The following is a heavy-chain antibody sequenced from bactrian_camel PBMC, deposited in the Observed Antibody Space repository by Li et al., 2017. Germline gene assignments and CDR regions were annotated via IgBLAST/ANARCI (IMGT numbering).Heavy chain of an antibody. CDR2: IFTVPGTK. V-gene: IGHV3S53*01. D-gene: IGHD5*01. J-gene: IGHJ4*01. CDR1: GTYPSTFC. CDR3: AADGRYWGEAWREAPRWSY. Sequence: HVQLVESGGGSVQPGGSLRLSCTVSGTYPSTFCMGWFRQSPGKEREGLARIFTVPGTKAYADSVKGRFTISQDRATGTVYLEMNSLKPEDTAMYFCAADGRYWGEAWREAPRWSYWGQGTQVTVS.